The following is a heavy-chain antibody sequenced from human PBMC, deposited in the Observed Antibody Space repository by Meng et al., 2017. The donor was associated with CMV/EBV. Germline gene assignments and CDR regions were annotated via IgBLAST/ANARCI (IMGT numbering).Heavy chain of an antibody. D-gene: IGHD1-26*01. CDR1: GGSFSGYY. J-gene: IGHJ4*02. Sequence: LRLSCAVYGGSFSGYYWSWIRQPPGKGLEWIGEINHSGSTNYNPSLKSRVTISVDTSKNQFSLKLSSVTAADTTVYYCARELTPGGNWGQGTLVTVSS. V-gene: IGHV4-34*01. CDR2: INHSGST. CDR3: ARELTPGGN.